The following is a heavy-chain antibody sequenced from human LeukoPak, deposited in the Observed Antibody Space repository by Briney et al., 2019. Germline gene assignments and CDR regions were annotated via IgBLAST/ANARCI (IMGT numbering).Heavy chain of an antibody. CDR3: AGCGISPDNWLAP. Sequence: RGSLTLSCAASGFTFTRYEMNWVRQAPGKGLEWVSLIKSSGSTIYYADSVKGRFTVSRDNAKNSLYPQMNSLRAEETAVYYCAGCGISPDNWLAPWGQGTLVTVSS. CDR1: GFTFTRYE. D-gene: IGHD2-21*01. J-gene: IGHJ5*02. CDR2: IKSSGSTI. V-gene: IGHV3-48*03.